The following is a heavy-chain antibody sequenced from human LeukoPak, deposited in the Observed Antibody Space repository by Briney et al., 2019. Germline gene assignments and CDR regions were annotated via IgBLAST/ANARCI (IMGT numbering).Heavy chain of an antibody. Sequence: PGGSLRLSCAASGFTLSGLWMHWVRQAPGKGLVWVSHINSDGSRTDYADSVKGRFTISRDNTQTTLYLEMNSLRAEDTAMYYCAKDLNPAMVTRTFDLWGQGTMVTVSS. V-gene: IGHV3-74*01. CDR2: INSDGSRT. J-gene: IGHJ3*01. D-gene: IGHD5-18*01. CDR1: GFTLSGLW. CDR3: AKDLNPAMVTRTFDL.